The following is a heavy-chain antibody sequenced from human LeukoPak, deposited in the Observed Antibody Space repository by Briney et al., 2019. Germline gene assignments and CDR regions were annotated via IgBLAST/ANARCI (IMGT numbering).Heavy chain of an antibody. CDR1: GFTFSSYV. V-gene: IGHV3-30*02. D-gene: IGHD5-24*01. Sequence: PGGSLRLSCAASGFTFSSYVMHWVRQAPGKGLEWVAFIRYDGSNKYYADSVKGRFTISRDNSKNTLYLQMNSLRAEDTAVYYCARRGHPWLQFDPWGQGTLVTVSS. J-gene: IGHJ5*02. CDR2: IRYDGSNK. CDR3: ARRGHPWLQFDP.